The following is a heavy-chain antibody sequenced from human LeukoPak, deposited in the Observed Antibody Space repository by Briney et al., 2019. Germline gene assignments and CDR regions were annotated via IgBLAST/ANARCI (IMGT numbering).Heavy chain of an antibody. CDR1: GFTFSDYY. CDR3: AREAPPGRFLEWLVDRYYGMDV. V-gene: IGHV3-11*01. CDR2: ISSSGSTI. J-gene: IGHJ6*02. D-gene: IGHD3-3*01. Sequence: GGSLRLSCAASGFTFSDYYMSWIRQAPGKGLEWVSYISSSGSTIYYADSVKGRFTISRDNAKNSLYLQMNSLRAEDTAVYYCAREAPPGRFLEWLVDRYYGMDVWGQGTTVTVSS.